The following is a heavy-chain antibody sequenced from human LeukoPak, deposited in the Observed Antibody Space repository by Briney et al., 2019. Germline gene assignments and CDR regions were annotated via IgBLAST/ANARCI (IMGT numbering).Heavy chain of an antibody. D-gene: IGHD1-26*01. CDR1: GVTVSSNY. V-gene: IGHV3-53*01. CDR3: ARESQYSGSYDY. J-gene: IGHJ4*02. CDR2: IYSGGTT. Sequence: GGSLRLSCAASGVTVSSNYMSWVRQAPGKGLEWVSVIYSGGTTYYADSVKGRFTISRDNSKNTLYLQMNSLRAEDTAVYYCARESQYSGSYDYWGQGTLVTVSS.